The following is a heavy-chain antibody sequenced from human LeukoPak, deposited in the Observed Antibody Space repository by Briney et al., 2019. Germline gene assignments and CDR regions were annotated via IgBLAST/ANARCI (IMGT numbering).Heavy chain of an antibody. Sequence: NPSETLSLTCVYGGSLTGYYWNGIRQPPGKGLEWIGQINHSGGTNYNPSFKSRVTTSIDTTKNHFSLQPSSVTAADTAMYYCSRTATGDLWGQGTMVTVAS. CDR2: INHSGGT. CDR3: SRTATGDL. J-gene: IGHJ4*02. V-gene: IGHV4-34*01. CDR1: GGSLTGYY. D-gene: IGHD7-27*01.